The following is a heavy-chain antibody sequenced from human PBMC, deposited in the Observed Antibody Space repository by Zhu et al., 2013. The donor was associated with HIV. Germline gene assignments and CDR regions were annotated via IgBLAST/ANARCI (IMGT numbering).Heavy chain of an antibody. CDR3: TTDRGISVRPLFDS. CDR2: MKSKSGGGTT. J-gene: IGHJ4*02. Sequence: EVQLVESGGGLVQPGGSLRLSCAGTGFTFSNAWMTWVRQAPGKGLELVGRMKSKSGGGTTDYPAAVNGRFTMSRDDSKNTLYLQMNSLKTEDTAVYYCTTDRGISVRPLFDSWGQGTLVTVSS. CDR1: GFTFSNAW. V-gene: IGHV3-15*01.